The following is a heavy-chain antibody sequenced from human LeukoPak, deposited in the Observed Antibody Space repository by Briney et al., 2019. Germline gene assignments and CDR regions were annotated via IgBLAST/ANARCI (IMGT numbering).Heavy chain of an antibody. CDR3: ARGLVTTPTYYYYYYYMDV. J-gene: IGHJ6*03. CDR1: GGSFSGYY. Sequence: PSETLSLTCAVYGGSFSGYYWSWIRQPPGKGLEWIGEINHSGSTNYNPSLKSRVTISVDTSKNQFSLKLSSVTAADTAVYYCARGLVTTPTYYYYYYYMDVWGKGTTVTVSS. CDR2: INHSGST. D-gene: IGHD5-12*01. V-gene: IGHV4-34*01.